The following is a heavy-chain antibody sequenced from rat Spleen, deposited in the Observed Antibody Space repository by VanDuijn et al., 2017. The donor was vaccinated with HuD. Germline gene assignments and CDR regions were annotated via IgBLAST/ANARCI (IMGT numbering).Heavy chain of an antibody. J-gene: IGHJ2*01. CDR3: ASGIVAFDY. V-gene: IGHV2S61*01. Sequence: QVQVKESGPGLVQPSQTLSLTCTVSGFSLTSNGVSWVRQPPGKGLEWMGVIWGNGNTIYNSALKSRLSISRDTSKSQVFLKMDNLQTEDTAMYFCASGIVAFDYWGQGVMVTVSS. D-gene: IGHD1-8*01. CDR1: GFSLTSNG. CDR2: IWGNGNT.